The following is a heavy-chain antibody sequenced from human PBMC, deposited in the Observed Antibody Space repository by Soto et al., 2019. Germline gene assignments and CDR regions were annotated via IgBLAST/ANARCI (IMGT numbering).Heavy chain of an antibody. CDR2: ISSNSDTT. D-gene: IGHD2-21*02. CDR1: GFRFSDYS. Sequence: VESGGGLVYPGGSLRLSCVASGFRFSDYSMNWVRQAPGKGLQWISYISSNSDTTYYADSVKGRFTVSRDNAKTALFLQMNSLRDDDTATYYCARLPKGSLVTAWGQGARVTVSS. J-gene: IGHJ4*02. CDR3: ARLPKGSLVTA. V-gene: IGHV3-48*02.